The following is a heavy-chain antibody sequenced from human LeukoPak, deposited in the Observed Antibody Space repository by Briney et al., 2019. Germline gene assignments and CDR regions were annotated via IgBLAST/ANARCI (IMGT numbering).Heavy chain of an antibody. CDR3: AKTRPLDSSSWSHGDY. CDR2: ISGSGDST. D-gene: IGHD6-13*01. CDR1: GFTFSSYA. V-gene: IGHV3-23*01. Sequence: GGSLRLSCAASGFTFSSYAMSWVRQAPGKGLEWVSGISGSGDSTYYADSVKGRFTISRDNSKNTLYLQMNSLRAEDTAVYYCAKTRPLDSSSWSHGDYWGQGTLVTVSS. J-gene: IGHJ4*02.